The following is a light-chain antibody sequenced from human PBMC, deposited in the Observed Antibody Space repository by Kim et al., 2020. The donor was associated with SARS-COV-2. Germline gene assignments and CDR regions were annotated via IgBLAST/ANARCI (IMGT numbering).Light chain of an antibody. V-gene: IGKV3-15*01. Sequence: FPRERATLSCIASHTIGSILACYQQTHGHAPRLLIFGASTRATGIPARFSGSGSGTEVTLTISSLQAEDVAVNYCQQYNNGPPCTFGQGTKVDIK. CDR1: HTIGSI. CDR2: GAS. CDR3: QQYNNGPPCT. J-gene: IGKJ1*01.